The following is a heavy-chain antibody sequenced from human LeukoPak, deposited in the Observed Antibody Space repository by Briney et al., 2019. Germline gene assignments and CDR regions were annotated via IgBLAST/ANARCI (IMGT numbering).Heavy chain of an antibody. CDR3: ARDYGSGLRSDTYYMDV. CDR2: MNPNSGNT. J-gene: IGHJ6*03. Sequence: GASVKVSCKASGYTFTSYDINWVRQATGQGLEWMGWMNPNSGNTGYAQEFQGRVTMTRNTSISTAYMELSSLRSEDTAVYYCARDYGSGLRSDTYYMDVWGKGTTVTISS. D-gene: IGHD3-10*01. V-gene: IGHV1-8*01. CDR1: GYTFTSYD.